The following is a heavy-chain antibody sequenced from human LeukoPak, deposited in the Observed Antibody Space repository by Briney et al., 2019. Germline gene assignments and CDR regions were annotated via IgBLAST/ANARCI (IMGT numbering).Heavy chain of an antibody. V-gene: IGHV3-21*01. CDR3: AREPQGHDYVFDY. D-gene: IGHD4-17*01. Sequence: GXGLEWXSSISSSSSYIYYADSVKGRFTISRDNAKNSLYLQMNSLRAEDTAVYYCAREPQGHDYVFDYWGQGTLVTVSS. CDR2: ISSSSSYI. J-gene: IGHJ4*02.